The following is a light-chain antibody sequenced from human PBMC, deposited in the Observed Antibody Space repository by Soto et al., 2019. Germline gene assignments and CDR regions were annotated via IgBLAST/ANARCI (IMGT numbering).Light chain of an antibody. V-gene: IGLV2-14*01. Sequence: QSVLTQPGPVSGSPGRSITISCSGSAIDVGAYNHVSCYQHHPHKAPKLLIYEVRNRPSGVSNRFSGSKSVNTASLTISGLQPEDEADYYCGSYATSDTFVFGTGTKVTVL. CDR1: AIDVGAYNH. CDR2: EVR. CDR3: GSYATSDTFV. J-gene: IGLJ1*01.